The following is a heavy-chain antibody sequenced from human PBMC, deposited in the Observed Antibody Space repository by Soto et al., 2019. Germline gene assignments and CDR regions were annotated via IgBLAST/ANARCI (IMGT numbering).Heavy chain of an antibody. D-gene: IGHD6-19*01. J-gene: IGHJ6*02. Sequence: QVQLVESGGGVVQPGRSLRLSCAASGFTFSSYGMHWVRQAPGKGLEWVAVIWYDGSNKYYADSVKGRFTISRDNSKNTLYLQMKSLRAEDKAVDYCARYVAVAGTIDYYYGMDVWGQCTTVTVSS. CDR3: ARYVAVAGTIDYYYGMDV. V-gene: IGHV3-33*01. CDR2: IWYDGSNK. CDR1: GFTFSSYG.